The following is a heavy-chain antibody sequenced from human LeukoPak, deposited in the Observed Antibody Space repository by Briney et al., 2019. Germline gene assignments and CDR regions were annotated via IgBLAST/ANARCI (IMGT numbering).Heavy chain of an antibody. Sequence: GGSLRLSCAASGFTFSSYAMHWVRQAPGKGLEWVADISYDGSNKYYADSVKGRFTISRDNSKNTLYLQMNSLRGEDTAVYYCVRDYYGSGSSSGGAFDIWGQGTMIAVSS. J-gene: IGHJ3*02. CDR1: GFTFSSYA. D-gene: IGHD3-10*01. CDR3: VRDYYGSGSSSGGAFDI. CDR2: ISYDGSNK. V-gene: IGHV3-30*04.